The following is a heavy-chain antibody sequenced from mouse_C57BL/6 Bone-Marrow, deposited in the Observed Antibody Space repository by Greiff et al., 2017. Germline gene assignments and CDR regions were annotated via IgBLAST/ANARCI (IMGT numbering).Heavy chain of an antibody. CDR2: INPNNGGT. V-gene: IGHV1-18*01. CDR3: ARRDYYEPYFDV. CDR1: GYTFTDYN. Sequence: VQLQQSGPELVKPGASVKIPCKASGYTFTDYNMDWVKQSHGKSLEWIGDINPNNGGTIYNQKFKGKATLTVDKSSSTAYMELRSLTYEDTAVYYCARRDYYEPYFDVWGTGATVTVS. J-gene: IGHJ1*03. D-gene: IGHD1-1*01.